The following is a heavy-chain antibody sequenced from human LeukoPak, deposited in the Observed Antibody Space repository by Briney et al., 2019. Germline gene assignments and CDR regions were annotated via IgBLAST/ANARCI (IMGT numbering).Heavy chain of an antibody. CDR2: IYYSGST. CDR3: ARASTEYDILTGYNYYMDV. Sequence: SETLSLTCTVSGGSISSSSYYWGWIRQPPGKGLEWIGSIYYSGSTYYNPSLKSRVTISVDTSKNQFSLKLSSVTAADTAVYYCARASTEYDILTGYNYYMDVWGKGTTVTISS. CDR1: GGSISSSSYY. V-gene: IGHV4-39*07. J-gene: IGHJ6*03. D-gene: IGHD3-9*01.